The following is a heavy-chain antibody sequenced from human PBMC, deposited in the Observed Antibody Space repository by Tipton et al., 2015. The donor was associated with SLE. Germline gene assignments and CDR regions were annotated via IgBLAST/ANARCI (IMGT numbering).Heavy chain of an antibody. CDR2: IYHSGST. D-gene: IGHD7-27*01. J-gene: IGHJ4*02. CDR3: ARGLAAGDRI. CDR1: GYSISSGYY. V-gene: IGHV4-38-2*01. Sequence: LRLSCAVSGYSISSGYYWGLIRQPPGKGLEWIGSIYHSGSTYYNPSLKSRVTISVDTSKNQFSLKLSSVTAADTAVYYCARGLAAGDRIWGQGTLVTVSS.